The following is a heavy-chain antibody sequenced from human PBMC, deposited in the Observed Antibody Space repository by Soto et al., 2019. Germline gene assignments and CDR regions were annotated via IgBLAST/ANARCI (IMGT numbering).Heavy chain of an antibody. Sequence: EAQLVESGGGLGQPGGSLRLSCGASGITFSRCLMSWVRQAPGKGLGWVASISQDGTDTDYVDYVKGRFAISRDNPNNSLYPQINSLRADDTAVYYCARDPLAYGDYAQTYWYFDLWGRGTRVTVSS. CDR2: ISQDGTDT. V-gene: IGHV3-7*01. J-gene: IGHJ2*01. CDR3: ARDPLAYGDYAQTYWYFDL. CDR1: GITFSRCL. D-gene: IGHD4-17*01.